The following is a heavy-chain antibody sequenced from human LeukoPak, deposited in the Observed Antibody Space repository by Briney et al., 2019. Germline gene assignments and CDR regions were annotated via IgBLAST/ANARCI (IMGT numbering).Heavy chain of an antibody. CDR3: AREMTTRSYYYYYGMDV. J-gene: IGHJ6*02. V-gene: IGHV3-30-3*01. CDR1: GFTFSSYA. CDR2: ISYDGSNK. Sequence: PGGSLRLSCAASGFTFSSYAMHWVRQAPGKGLEWVAVISYDGSNKYYADSVKGRFTISRDNFKNTLYLQMNSLRAEDTAVYYCAREMTTRSYYYYYGMDVWGQGTTVTVSS. D-gene: IGHD4-11*01.